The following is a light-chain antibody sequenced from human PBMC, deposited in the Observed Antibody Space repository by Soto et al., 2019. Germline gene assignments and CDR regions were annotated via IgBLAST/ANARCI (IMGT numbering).Light chain of an antibody. J-gene: IGKJ4*01. CDR2: AAS. CDR1: EGISNY. Sequence: DSQMTQSPSSLSASVGDRVTITCRASEGISNYLAWYQQKPGTVPTLLIYAASTLESGVPSRFSGSGSGTDFTRTISSVQPEDVATYYCQTCGIAPFSFGGGTKVELK. CDR3: QTCGIAPFS. V-gene: IGKV1-27*01.